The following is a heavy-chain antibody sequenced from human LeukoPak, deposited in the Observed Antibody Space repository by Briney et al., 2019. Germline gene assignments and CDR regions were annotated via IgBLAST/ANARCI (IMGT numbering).Heavy chain of an antibody. CDR2: IYSGTI. CDR1: GFTVSSNS. CDR3: ARRAGAYSHPYDY. J-gene: IGHJ4*02. V-gene: IGHV3-53*01. Sequence: GGSLRLSCTVSGFTVSSNSMSWVRQAPGKGLEWVSSIYSGTIHYSDSVKGRFTISRDNSKNTLYLQMNSLRAEDTAVYYCARRAGAYSHPYDYWGQGTLVTVSS. D-gene: IGHD4/OR15-4a*01.